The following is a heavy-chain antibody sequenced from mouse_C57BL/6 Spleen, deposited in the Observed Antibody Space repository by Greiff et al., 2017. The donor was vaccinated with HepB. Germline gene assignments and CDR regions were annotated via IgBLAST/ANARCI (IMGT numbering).Heavy chain of an antibody. J-gene: IGHJ3*01. D-gene: IGHD2-2*01. CDR1: GYTFTDYE. CDR2: IDPETGGT. CDR3: TRGYGYD. V-gene: IGHV1-15*01. Sequence: QVQLQQSGAELVRPGASVTLSCKASGYTFTDYEMHWVKQTPVHGLEWIGAIDPETGGTAYNQKFKGKAILTADKYSSTAYMELRSLTSEDSAVYYCTRGYGYDWGQGTLVTVSA.